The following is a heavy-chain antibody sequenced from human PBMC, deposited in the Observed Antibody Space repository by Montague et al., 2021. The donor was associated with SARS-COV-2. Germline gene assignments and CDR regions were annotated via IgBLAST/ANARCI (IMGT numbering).Heavy chain of an antibody. D-gene: IGHD3-3*01. J-gene: IGHJ6*02. V-gene: IGHV4-31*03. CDR1: GGSISSGGYY. CDR2: IYYSGST. Sequence: SETLSLTCTVSGGSISSGGYYWSWIRQHPGKGLEWIGYIYYSGSTYYNPSLKSRVTISVDTSKNQFSLKLSSVTAADTAVYYCARVLSHRAIFGVVILNGMDVWGQGTTVTVSS. CDR3: ARVLSHRAIFGVVILNGMDV.